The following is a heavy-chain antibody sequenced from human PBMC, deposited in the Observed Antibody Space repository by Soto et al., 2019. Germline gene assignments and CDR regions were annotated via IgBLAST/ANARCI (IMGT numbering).Heavy chain of an antibody. CDR2: INPDSGAT. V-gene: IGHV1-2*02. J-gene: IGHJ5*02. CDR3: ARDLRGDYVYLDP. CDR1: GYTLSGYY. D-gene: IGHD3-10*01. Sequence: ASVKVSCKASGYTLSGYYLHWVRQAPGQGLEWMGWINPDSGATNFAQKFQGRVTMTRDTSISTANMEVNRLRSDDTAVYFCARDLRGDYVYLDPWGQGTLVTVSS.